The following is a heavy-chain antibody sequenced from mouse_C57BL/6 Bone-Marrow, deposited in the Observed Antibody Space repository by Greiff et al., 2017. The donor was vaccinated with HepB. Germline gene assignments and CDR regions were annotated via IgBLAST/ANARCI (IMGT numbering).Heavy chain of an antibody. J-gene: IGHJ4*01. CDR2: IDPSDSYT. D-gene: IGHD1-2*01. CDR3: AIYYYGYYYAMDY. CDR1: GYTFTSYW. V-gene: IGHV1-69*01. Sequence: QVQLQQPGAELVMPGASVKLSCKASGYTFTSYWMHWVKQRPGQGLEWIGEIDPSDSYTNYNQKFKGKSTLTVDKSSSTAYMQLSSLTSEDSAVYYCAIYYYGYYYAMDYWGQGTSVTVSS.